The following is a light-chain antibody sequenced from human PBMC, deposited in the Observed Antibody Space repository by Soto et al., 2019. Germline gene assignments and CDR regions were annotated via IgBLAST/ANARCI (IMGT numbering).Light chain of an antibody. CDR1: HSFGGS. J-gene: IGKJ1*01. V-gene: IGKV3-20*01. CDR2: HTS. Sequence: EIVMTQSPATLSVSPGERGTLSYRASHSFGGSLAWYQQRPGQAPRLLVYHTSNRATGIPDRFSASGSGTDFTLTISRLEPEDFAVYYCQQYESSPRTFGQGTKVDIK. CDR3: QQYESSPRT.